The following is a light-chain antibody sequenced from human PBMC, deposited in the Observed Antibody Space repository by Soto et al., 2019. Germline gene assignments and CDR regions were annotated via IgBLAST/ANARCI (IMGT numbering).Light chain of an antibody. CDR3: QQYGSSPRT. V-gene: IGKV3-20*01. CDR2: GAS. CDR1: QSVSSSY. Sequence: EVGWTRSPGNLSLSPGERATLSCRASQSVSSSYLAWYQQKPGQAPRLLIYGASSRATGIPDRFSGSGSGTDFTLTISRLEPEDFAVYYCQQYGSSPRTFGQGTKVDIK. J-gene: IGKJ1*01.